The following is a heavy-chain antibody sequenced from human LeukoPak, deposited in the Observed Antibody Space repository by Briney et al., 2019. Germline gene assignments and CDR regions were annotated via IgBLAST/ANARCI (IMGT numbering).Heavy chain of an antibody. Sequence: GGSLRLSCAASGFNFSTYPMHWVRQAPGKGLEWVTVIAYDGTDKHYADSVKGRFTISRDNSKNTLFMQMNSLRVEDTAVYYFARDHGSNSAFDIWGRGTMVTVSA. CDR1: GFNFSTYP. CDR3: ARDHGSNSAFDI. D-gene: IGHD1-14*01. CDR2: IAYDGTDK. J-gene: IGHJ3*02. V-gene: IGHV3-30*04.